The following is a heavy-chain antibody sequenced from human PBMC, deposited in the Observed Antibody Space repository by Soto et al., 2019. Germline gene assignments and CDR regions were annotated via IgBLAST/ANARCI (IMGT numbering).Heavy chain of an antibody. V-gene: IGHV3-48*02. CDR3: ARGPKNYYDSSGYIATFDY. CDR2: ISSSSTI. J-gene: IGHJ4*02. CDR1: GFTFSSYS. Sequence: GGSLRLSCAASGFTFSSYSMNWVRQAPGKGLEWVSYISSSSTIYYADSVKGRFTISRDNAKNSLYLQMNSLRDEDTAVYYCARGPKNYYDSSGYIATFDYWGQGTLVTVYS. D-gene: IGHD3-22*01.